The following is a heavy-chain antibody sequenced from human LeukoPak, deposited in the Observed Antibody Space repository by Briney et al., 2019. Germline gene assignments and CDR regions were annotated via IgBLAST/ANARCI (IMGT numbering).Heavy chain of an antibody. J-gene: IGHJ4*02. Sequence: GGSLRLSCAASGFTFDDYGMSWVRQAPGKGLEWVSGINWNGGSTGYADSVKGRLTISRDNAKNSLYLQMNSLRAEDTALYYCARDRDYYDSSGYYFEIDYWGQGTLVTVSS. V-gene: IGHV3-20*04. CDR2: INWNGGST. CDR3: ARDRDYYDSSGYYFEIDY. D-gene: IGHD3-22*01. CDR1: GFTFDDYG.